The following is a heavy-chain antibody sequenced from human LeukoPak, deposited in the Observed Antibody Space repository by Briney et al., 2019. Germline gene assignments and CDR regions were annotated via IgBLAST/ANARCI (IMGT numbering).Heavy chain of an antibody. V-gene: IGHV4-31*03. J-gene: IGHJ6*02. CDR2: IYYSGST. D-gene: IGHD3-3*01. CDR1: GGSISSGGYY. Sequence: PSETLSLTCTVSGGSISSGGYYWGWIRQHPGKGLEWIRYIYYSGSTYYNPSLKSRVTISVDTSKNQFSLKLSSVTAADTAVYYCARDSRGRVYDFWSGYPGGGRGYYYGMDVWGQGTTVTVSS. CDR3: ARDSRGRVYDFWSGYPGGGRGYYYGMDV.